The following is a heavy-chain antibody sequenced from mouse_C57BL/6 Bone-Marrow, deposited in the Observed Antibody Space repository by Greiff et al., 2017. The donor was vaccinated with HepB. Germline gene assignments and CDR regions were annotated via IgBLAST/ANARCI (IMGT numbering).Heavy chain of an antibody. D-gene: IGHD1-1*01. V-gene: IGHV5-17*01. CDR2: ISSGSSTI. CDR1: GFTFSDYG. CDR3: ARGYYGSSPYWYFDV. Sequence: EVMLVESGGGLVKPGGSLILSCAASGFTFSDYGMHWVRQAPEKGLEWVAYISSGSSTIYYADTVKGRFTISRDNAKNTLFLQMTSLRSEDTAMYYCARGYYGSSPYWYFDVWGTGTTVTVSS. J-gene: IGHJ1*03.